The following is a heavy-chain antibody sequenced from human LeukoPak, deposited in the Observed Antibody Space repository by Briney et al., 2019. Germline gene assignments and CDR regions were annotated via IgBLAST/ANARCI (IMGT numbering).Heavy chain of an antibody. V-gene: IGHV4-38-2*01. CDR2: IYHSGST. CDR3: ARVRLLWFGEFTKTPNWFDP. D-gene: IGHD3-10*01. Sequence: PSETLSLTCAVSGYSISSGYYWGWIRQPPGKGLEWIGSIYHSGSTYYNPSLKSRVTISVDTSKNQFSLKLSSVTAADTAVYYCARVRLLWFGEFTKTPNWFDPWGQGTLVTVSS. J-gene: IGHJ5*02. CDR1: GYSISSGYY.